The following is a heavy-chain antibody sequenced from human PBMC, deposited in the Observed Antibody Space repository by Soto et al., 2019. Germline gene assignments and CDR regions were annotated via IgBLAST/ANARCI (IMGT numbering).Heavy chain of an antibody. CDR1: GFTFSSYS. CDR2: ISSSSSYI. J-gene: IGHJ4*02. V-gene: IGHV3-21*01. D-gene: IGHD5-18*01. Sequence: GGSLRLSCAASGFTFSSYSMNWVRQAPGKGLEWVSSISSSSSYIYYADSVKGRFTISRDNAKNSLYLQMNSLRAEDTAVYYCARLDTAIKMFDYWGQGTLVTVSS. CDR3: ARLDTAIKMFDY.